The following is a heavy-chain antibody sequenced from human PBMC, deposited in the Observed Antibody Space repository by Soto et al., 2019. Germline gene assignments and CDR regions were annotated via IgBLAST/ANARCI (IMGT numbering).Heavy chain of an antibody. V-gene: IGHV1-18*01. D-gene: IGHD1-26*01. J-gene: IGHJ4*02. Sequence: QVQLVQSGAEVKKPGASVKVSCKASGYTFTSYGISWVRQAPGQGLEWMGWISAYNGNTNYAQKLQGRVTMTTDTSTSTAYRELRSLRSDDTDVYYCAGVSGSYGEYYFDYWGQGTLVTVSS. CDR1: GYTFTSYG. CDR2: ISAYNGNT. CDR3: AGVSGSYGEYYFDY.